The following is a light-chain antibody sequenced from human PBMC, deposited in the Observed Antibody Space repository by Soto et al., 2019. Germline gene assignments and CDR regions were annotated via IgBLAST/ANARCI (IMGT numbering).Light chain of an antibody. Sequence: EIVLTQSPATLSLSPGERATLSCRASQSVTSNYLAWFQQSPGQTPRLLIYAASSRAAGIPDRFSGSGSGTDFTLTISRLEPEDFAVYYCQQYDSSPKTFGQGTKVDIK. CDR1: QSVTSNY. V-gene: IGKV3-20*01. J-gene: IGKJ1*01. CDR2: AAS. CDR3: QQYDSSPKT.